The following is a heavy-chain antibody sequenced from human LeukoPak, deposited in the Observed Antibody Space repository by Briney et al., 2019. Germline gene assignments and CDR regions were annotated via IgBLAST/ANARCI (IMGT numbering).Heavy chain of an antibody. Sequence: SETLSLTCSVSGVSISSYYWSWLRQPPGMGLEWIGVMHDSGTTFYNPSLKSRVTMSVDTSKMQFSLQLSSVTAADTAIYYCATYKHISGWYAHDYWGQGTLVTVSS. CDR2: MHDSGTT. J-gene: IGHJ4*02. CDR1: GVSISSYY. CDR3: ATYKHISGWYAHDY. V-gene: IGHV4-59*01. D-gene: IGHD6-19*01.